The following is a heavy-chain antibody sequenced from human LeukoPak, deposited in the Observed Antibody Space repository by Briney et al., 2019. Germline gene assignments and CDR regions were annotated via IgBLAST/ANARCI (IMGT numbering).Heavy chain of an antibody. J-gene: IGHJ4*02. CDR1: GFTFSSYW. V-gene: IGHV3-74*01. CDR3: ATGSGLWSPDY. Sequence: PGGSLRLSCAASGFTFSSYWMHWVRQAPGKGLVWVSRFNTDGSSTSYADSVKGRFTISRDNAKNRLYVQMNSLRADDTAVYYCATGSGLWSPDYWGQGTLDTVSS. D-gene: IGHD5-18*01. CDR2: FNTDGSST.